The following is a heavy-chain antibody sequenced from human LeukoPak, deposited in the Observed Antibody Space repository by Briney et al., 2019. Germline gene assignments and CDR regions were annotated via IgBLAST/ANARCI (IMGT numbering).Heavy chain of an antibody. V-gene: IGHV4-4*07. CDR3: ARHSEYQLLFFWFDP. CDR2: IYTSGST. J-gene: IGHJ5*02. CDR1: GGSISSYY. Sequence: PSETLSLTCTVSGGSISSYYWSWIRQPAGKGLEWIGRIYTSGSTNYNPSLKSRVTISVDTSKNQFSLKLSSVTAADTAVYYCARHSEYQLLFFWFDPWGQGTLVTVSS. D-gene: IGHD2-2*01.